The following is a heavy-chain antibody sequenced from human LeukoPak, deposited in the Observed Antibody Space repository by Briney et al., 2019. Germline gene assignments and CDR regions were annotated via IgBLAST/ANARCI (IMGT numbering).Heavy chain of an antibody. CDR3: ARWVEMAHLVRWGAFDI. D-gene: IGHD5-24*01. V-gene: IGHV3-11*01. CDR2: ISSSGSTI. J-gene: IGHJ3*02. CDR1: GFTFSDYY. Sequence: PGGSLRLSCAASGFTFSDYYMSWIRQAPGRGLEWVSYISSSGSTIYYADSVKGRFTISRDNAKNSLYLQMNSLRAEDTAVYYCARWVEMAHLVRWGAFDIWGQGTMVTVSS.